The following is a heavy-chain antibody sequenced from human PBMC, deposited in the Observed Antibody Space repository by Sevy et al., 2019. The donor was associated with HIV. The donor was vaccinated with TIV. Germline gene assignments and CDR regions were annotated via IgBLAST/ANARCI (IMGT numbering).Heavy chain of an antibody. Sequence: GGSLRLSCAASGFTFSSYSMNWVRQAPGKGLEWVSSISPDSGYIYYADSVKGRFTISRDNAKNSLYLQMNSLRAEDTAVYYCARRDSSGAAFDIWGQGTMVTVSS. CDR3: ARRDSSGAAFDI. CDR2: ISPDSGYI. J-gene: IGHJ3*02. D-gene: IGHD6-25*01. V-gene: IGHV3-21*01. CDR1: GFTFSSYS.